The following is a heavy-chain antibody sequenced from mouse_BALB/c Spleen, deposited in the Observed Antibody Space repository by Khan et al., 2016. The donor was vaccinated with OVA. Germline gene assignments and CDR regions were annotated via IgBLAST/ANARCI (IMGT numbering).Heavy chain of an antibody. Sequence: VQLQESGAELMKPGASVKISCKATGYSFSNYWIECVKQRPGHGLEWIGEILPGSGSTTYNEKFKGKATFTADTSSNTAYIQLSSLTSEDSAVYYCARSYRDHYDAMDYGGQGTSVTVSS. J-gene: IGHJ4*01. V-gene: IGHV1-9*01. CDR1: GYSFSNYW. D-gene: IGHD2-14*01. CDR2: ILPGSGST. CDR3: ARSYRDHYDAMDY.